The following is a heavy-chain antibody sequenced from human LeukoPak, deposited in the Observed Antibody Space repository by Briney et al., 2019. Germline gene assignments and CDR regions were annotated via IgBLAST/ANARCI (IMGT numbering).Heavy chain of an antibody. Sequence: PSETLSLTCTVSGGSISSYYWSWIRQPPGKGLEWIGYIYYSGSTNYNPSLKSRVTISVDTSKNQFSLKLSSVTAADTAVYYCARSYNHAATSIDYWGQGTLVTVSS. V-gene: IGHV4-59*01. CDR2: IYYSGST. J-gene: IGHJ4*02. D-gene: IGHD1-14*01. CDR3: ARSYNHAATSIDY. CDR1: GGSISSYY.